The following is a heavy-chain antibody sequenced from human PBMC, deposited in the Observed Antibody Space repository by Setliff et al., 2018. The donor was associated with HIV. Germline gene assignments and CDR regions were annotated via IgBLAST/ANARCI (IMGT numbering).Heavy chain of an antibody. J-gene: IGHJ4*02. CDR3: ATVFYYDSESFSLDY. V-gene: IGHV1-69*13. CDR2: IIPLFGTS. D-gene: IGHD3-10*01. CDR1: GGTFNNYA. Sequence: VKVSCKASGGTFNNYAISWVRQALGQGLEWVGGIIPLFGTSNYALKFQGRVTITANESTNTAHMELSSLRSVDTAMYYCATVFYYDSESFSLDYWGQGMLVTVS.